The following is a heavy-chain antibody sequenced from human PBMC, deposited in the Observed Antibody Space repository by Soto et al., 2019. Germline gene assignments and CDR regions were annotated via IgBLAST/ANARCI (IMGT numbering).Heavy chain of an antibody. CDR3: ARSVAVPGAHIDY. CDR2: VYYTGST. CDR1: GGSISGSY. D-gene: IGHD6-19*01. V-gene: IGHV4-59*01. Sequence: SSETLSLTCSVSGGSISGSYWSWIRQSPGKGLEWLGYVYYTGSTNYSSSLRSRVSISVDTSKNEFSLRLSSVTAADTAVYFCARSVAVPGAHIDYWGQGTQVTVSS. J-gene: IGHJ4*02.